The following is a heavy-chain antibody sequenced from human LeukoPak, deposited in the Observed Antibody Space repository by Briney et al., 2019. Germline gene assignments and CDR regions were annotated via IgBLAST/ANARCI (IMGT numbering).Heavy chain of an antibody. CDR1: GFTFTTYG. V-gene: IGHV3-33*01. Sequence: PGGSLRLSCAASGFTFTTYGMHWVRQAPGKGLEWVAIIWYDGSNKYYADSVKGRFTISRDNSKNTLYLQMNSLRAEDTALYYCARDWDLDYWGQGTLVTVSS. J-gene: IGHJ4*02. D-gene: IGHD3-16*01. CDR2: IWYDGSNK. CDR3: ARDWDLDY.